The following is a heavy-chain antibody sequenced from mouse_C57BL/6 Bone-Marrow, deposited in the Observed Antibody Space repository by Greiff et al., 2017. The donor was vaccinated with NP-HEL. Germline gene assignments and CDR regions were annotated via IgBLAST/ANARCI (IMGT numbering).Heavy chain of an antibody. Sequence: DVKLVESGGGLVQPGGSLSLSCAASGFTFTDYYMSWVRQPPGKALEWLGFIRNKANGYTTEYSASVKGRFTISRDNSQSILYLQMNALRAEDSATYYCARYGAVVAGAMDYWGQGTSVTVSS. CDR1: GFTFTDYY. CDR2: IRNKANGYTT. CDR3: ARYGAVVAGAMDY. V-gene: IGHV7-3*01. J-gene: IGHJ4*01. D-gene: IGHD1-1*01.